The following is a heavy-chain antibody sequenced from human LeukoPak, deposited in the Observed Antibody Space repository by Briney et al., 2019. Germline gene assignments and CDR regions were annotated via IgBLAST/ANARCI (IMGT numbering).Heavy chain of an antibody. Sequence: GGSLRLSCAASGFTVSSKYMSWVRQAPGKGLEWVGRIKSKTDGGTTGYAAPVKGRFTISRDDSKNTLYLQMNSLKTEDTAVYYCTTPYYYDSSGYSGYWGQGTLVTVSS. CDR2: IKSKTDGGTT. V-gene: IGHV3-15*01. D-gene: IGHD3-22*01. J-gene: IGHJ4*02. CDR1: GFTVSSKY. CDR3: TTPYYYDSSGYSGY.